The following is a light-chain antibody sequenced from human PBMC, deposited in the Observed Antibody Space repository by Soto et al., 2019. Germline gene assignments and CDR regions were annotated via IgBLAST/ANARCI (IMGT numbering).Light chain of an antibody. CDR2: AAA. V-gene: IGKV3-20*01. CDR1: QSVSSSY. CDR3: QQYGTSPVT. J-gene: IGKJ4*01. Sequence: EIVLTQSPGTLSLSPGERATLSCRASQSVSSSYLAWYQQKPGQAPRLLIYAAASRASGIPDRFSGSVSGTDFTLTIRSLEPEDFAVYFCQQYGTSPVTFGGGTKVDI.